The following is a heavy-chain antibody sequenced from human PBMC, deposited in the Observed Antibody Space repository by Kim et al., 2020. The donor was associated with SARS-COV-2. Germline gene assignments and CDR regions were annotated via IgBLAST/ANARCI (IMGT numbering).Heavy chain of an antibody. J-gene: IGHJ4*02. Sequence: SETLSLTCVVYGGSFSGYYWNWIRQPPGKGLEWIGEINHSGSINYNPSIKSRAAISIDTSKNQFSLKVNSVTAAETAVYYCARGLLHHYDSNGYHYYFDYWGQGSLVTVSS. CDR3: ARGLLHHYDSNGYHYYFDY. CDR1: GGSFSGYY. D-gene: IGHD3-22*01. V-gene: IGHV4-34*01. CDR2: INHSGSI.